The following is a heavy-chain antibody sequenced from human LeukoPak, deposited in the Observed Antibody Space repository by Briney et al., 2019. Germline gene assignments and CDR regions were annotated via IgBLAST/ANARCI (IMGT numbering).Heavy chain of an antibody. D-gene: IGHD3-22*01. CDR1: GFTFSSYS. V-gene: IGHV3-48*04. J-gene: IGHJ4*02. CDR2: ISSSGSTI. CDR3: ARATYDSSGYLFDY. Sequence: GGSLRLSCAASGFTFSSYSMNWVRQAPGKGLEWVSYISSSGSTIYYADSVKGRFTISRDNAKNSLYLQMNSLRAEDTAVYYCARATYDSSGYLFDYWGQGTLVTVSS.